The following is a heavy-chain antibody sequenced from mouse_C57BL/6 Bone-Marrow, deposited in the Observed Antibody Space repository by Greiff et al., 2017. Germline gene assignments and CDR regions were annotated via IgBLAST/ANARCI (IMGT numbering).Heavy chain of an antibody. V-gene: IGHV14-2*01. J-gene: IGHJ3*01. D-gene: IGHD1-1*01. CDR1: GFNIKDYY. Sequence: EVQGVESGAELVKPGASVKLSCTASGFNIKDYYMHWVKQRTEQGLEWIGRIDPEDGETKYAPKFQGKATITADTSSNTAYLQLSSLTSEDTAVYYWASYYYGSRGGAWFAYWGQGTLVTVSA. CDR3: ASYYYGSRGGAWFAY. CDR2: IDPEDGET.